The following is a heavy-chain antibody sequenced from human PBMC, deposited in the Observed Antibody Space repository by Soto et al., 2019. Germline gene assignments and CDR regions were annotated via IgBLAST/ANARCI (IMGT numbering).Heavy chain of an antibody. CDR2: ISSSSSTI. D-gene: IGHD3-10*01. CDR3: ARYGSGVYGMDV. V-gene: IGHV3-48*01. CDR1: GFTFSSYS. Sequence: EVQLVESGGGLVQPGGSLRLSCAASGFTFSSYSMNWVRQAPGKGLEWVSYISSSSSTIYYADSVKGRFTISRDNAKNSLYVQMNSLRAEDTAVYYGARYGSGVYGMDVWGHGTTVTVSS. J-gene: IGHJ6*02.